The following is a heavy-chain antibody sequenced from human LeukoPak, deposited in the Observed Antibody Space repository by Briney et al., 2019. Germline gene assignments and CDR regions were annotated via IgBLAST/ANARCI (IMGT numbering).Heavy chain of an antibody. D-gene: IGHD6-13*01. CDR1: GGFITSGSYY. CDR2: IDTSGSA. V-gene: IGHV4-61*02. Sequence: SQTLSLTCTVSGGFITSGSYYWSWIRQPAGKGLEWIGRIDTSGSANYAPSLKSRVTISVDTSKNQFSLKLSSVTAADTAVYYCARRTSYSSSWYWLFDYWGQGTLVTVSS. CDR3: ARRTSYSSSWYWLFDY. J-gene: IGHJ4*02.